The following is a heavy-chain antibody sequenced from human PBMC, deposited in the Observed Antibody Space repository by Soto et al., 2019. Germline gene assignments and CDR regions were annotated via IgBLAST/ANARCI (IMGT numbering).Heavy chain of an antibody. CDR3: ARGARSGYICFPP. J-gene: IGHJ5*02. V-gene: IGHV4-59*01. Sequence: SETLSLTCTVSGGSISSYYWSWIRQPPGKGLEWIGYIYYSGSTNYNPSLKSRVTISVDTSKNQFSLKLSSVTAADTAVYYCARGARSGYICFPPRRQGTRVPTS. D-gene: IGHD6-25*01. CDR2: IYYSGST. CDR1: GGSISSYY.